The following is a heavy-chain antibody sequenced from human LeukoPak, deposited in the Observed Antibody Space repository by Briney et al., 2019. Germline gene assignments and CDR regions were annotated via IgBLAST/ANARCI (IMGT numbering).Heavy chain of an antibody. D-gene: IGHD2-2*02. V-gene: IGHV1-2*02. CDR3: ARSHLLYGFDP. Sequence: EASVKVSCTASGYTFTDYYMHWERQAPGQGLEWMGWINPNNGVTKYAQRFQGRVTMTRDTSFSTASMELSSLRSDDTAVYYCARSHLLYGFDPWGQGTLVTVSS. CDR1: GYTFTDYY. CDR2: INPNNGVT. J-gene: IGHJ5*02.